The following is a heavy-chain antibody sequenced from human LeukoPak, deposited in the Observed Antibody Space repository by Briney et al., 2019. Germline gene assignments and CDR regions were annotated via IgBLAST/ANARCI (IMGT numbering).Heavy chain of an antibody. D-gene: IGHD2-15*01. CDR3: ARAGGSYCSGGSCYAGGYITDY. V-gene: IGHV4-4*07. CDR2: IYTSGST. J-gene: IGHJ4*02. CDR1: GGSISSYY. Sequence: SETLSLTCAVSGGSISSYYWSWIRQPAGKGLEWIGRIYTSGSTNYNPSLKSRVTMSVDTSKNQFSLKLSSVTAADTAVYYCARAGGSYCSGGSCYAGGYITDYWGQGTLVTVSS.